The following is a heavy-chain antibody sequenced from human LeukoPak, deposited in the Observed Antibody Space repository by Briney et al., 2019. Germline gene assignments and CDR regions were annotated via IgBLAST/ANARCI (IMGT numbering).Heavy chain of an antibody. CDR1: GYTFTSCD. V-gene: IGHV1-8*01. Sequence: VASVNVSCKASGYTFTSCDINWVRQATGQGLEWMGWMNPNSGNTGYAQKFQGRVTMTRNTTISTAYMELSSLRSEDTAVYYCAGVSREAVDYWGQGTLVTVSS. D-gene: IGHD6-19*01. J-gene: IGHJ4*02. CDR2: MNPNSGNT. CDR3: AGVSREAVDY.